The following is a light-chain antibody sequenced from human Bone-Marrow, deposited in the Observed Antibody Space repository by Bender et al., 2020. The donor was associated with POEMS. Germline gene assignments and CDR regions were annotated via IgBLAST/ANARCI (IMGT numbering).Light chain of an antibody. J-gene: IGLJ3*02. CDR3: SSFAGNNKWV. Sequence: QSALTQPPSASGSPGQSVTISCTGTSSDIGGYNFVSWYQQHPGKAPKLTIYEVSKRSSGVPDRFSGSKSGNTASLTVSGLHSEDEADYYCSSFAGNNKWVFGGGAKLTVL. CDR1: SSDIGGYNF. CDR2: EVS. V-gene: IGLV2-8*01.